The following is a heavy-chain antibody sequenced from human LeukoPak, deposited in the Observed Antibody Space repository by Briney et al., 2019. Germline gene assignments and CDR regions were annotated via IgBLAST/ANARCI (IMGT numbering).Heavy chain of an antibody. D-gene: IGHD4-17*01. J-gene: IGHJ6*02. Sequence: SRTLSLTCAVSGDSISSSSYYWGWIRQPPGKGLEWIGSIYYSGSTYYNPSLKSRVTISVDTSKNQFSLKLSSETAADTAVYYCASCLDYGDYAPHLTLIPTCYYGMDVWGQGTTVTVSS. CDR2: IYYSGST. CDR3: ASCLDYGDYAPHLTLIPTCYYGMDV. CDR1: GDSISSSSYY. V-gene: IGHV4-39*01.